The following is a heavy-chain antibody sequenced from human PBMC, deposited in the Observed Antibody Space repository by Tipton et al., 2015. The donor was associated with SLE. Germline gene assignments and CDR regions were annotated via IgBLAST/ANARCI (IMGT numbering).Heavy chain of an antibody. CDR2: INSDGSST. Sequence: SLRLSCAASGFTFSSYWMHWVRQAPGKGLAWVSRINSDGSSTSYADSVKGRFTISRDNAKNTLYLQMNSLRAEDTAVYYCARALSGYCSSTSCSAWYFDLWGRGTLVTVSS. J-gene: IGHJ2*01. V-gene: IGHV3-74*01. D-gene: IGHD2-2*01. CDR1: GFTFSSYW. CDR3: ARALSGYCSSTSCSAWYFDL.